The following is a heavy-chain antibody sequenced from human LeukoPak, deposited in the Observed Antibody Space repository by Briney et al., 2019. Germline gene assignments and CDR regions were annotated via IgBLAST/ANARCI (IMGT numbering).Heavy chain of an antibody. Sequence: PGGSPRLSCEASGFTFSSYGMHWVRQAPGKGLEWVAFIRYDGSNKYYADSVKGRFTISRDNSKNTLYLQMNSLRAEDTAVYYCARGRYCSSTSCYAGLVDTAMVYHDYWGQGTLVTVSS. D-gene: IGHD2-2*01. CDR2: IRYDGSNK. CDR3: ARGRYCSSTSCYAGLVDTAMVYHDY. CDR1: GFTFSSYG. J-gene: IGHJ4*02. V-gene: IGHV3-30*02.